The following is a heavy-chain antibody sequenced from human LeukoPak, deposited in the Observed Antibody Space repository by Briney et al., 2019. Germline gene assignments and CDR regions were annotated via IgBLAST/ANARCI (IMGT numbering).Heavy chain of an antibody. CDR1: GFTFSSYA. Sequence: GGSLRLSCAASGFTFSSYAMSWVRQAPGKGLEWVSAISGSGGSTYYADSVKGRFPISRDNSKNTLYLQMNSLRAEDTAVYYCAKGTMIVVVTGYYMDVWGKGTTVTVSS. CDR2: ISGSGGST. V-gene: IGHV3-23*01. D-gene: IGHD3-22*01. J-gene: IGHJ6*03. CDR3: AKGTMIVVVTGYYMDV.